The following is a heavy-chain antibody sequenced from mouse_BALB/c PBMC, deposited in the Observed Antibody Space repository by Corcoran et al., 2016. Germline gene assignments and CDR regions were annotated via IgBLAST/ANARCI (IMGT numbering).Heavy chain of an antibody. CDR1: GYTFTNYG. CDR3: ASSGYAWFAY. Sequence: QIQLVQSGPELKKPGETVKISCKASGYTFTNYGMNWVKQAPGKGLKWMGWINTYTGESTYADDFKGRFAFSLETSASTAYLQINNLKNEDTATYFCASSGYAWFAYWGQGTLVTVSA. V-gene: IGHV9-3-1*01. D-gene: IGHD3-1*01. CDR2: INTYTGES. J-gene: IGHJ3*01.